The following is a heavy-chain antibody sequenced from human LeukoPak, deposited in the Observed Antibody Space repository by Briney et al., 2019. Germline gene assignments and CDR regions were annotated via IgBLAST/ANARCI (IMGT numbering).Heavy chain of an antibody. D-gene: IGHD5-24*01. CDR3: ARDTFPNYYFDY. CDR2: IWYDGSNK. J-gene: IGHJ4*02. V-gene: IGHV3-33*01. Sequence: GGSLRLSCAASGFTFSSYGMHWVRQAPGKGLEWVAVIWYDGSNKYYADSVKGRFTISRDNSKNTLYLQMNSLGAEDTAVYYCARDTFPNYYFDYWGQGTLVTVSS. CDR1: GFTFSSYG.